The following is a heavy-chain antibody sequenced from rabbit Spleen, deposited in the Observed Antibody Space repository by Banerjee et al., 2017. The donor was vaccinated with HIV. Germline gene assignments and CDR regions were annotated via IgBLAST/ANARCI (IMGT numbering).Heavy chain of an antibody. V-gene: IGHV1S45*01. CDR3: ARDNGGSDTGYDL. J-gene: IGHJ4*01. CDR1: GFSFSNIYW. CDR2: IEGGSSAFS. Sequence: EQLEESGGGLVQPEGSLTLTCTASGFSFSNIYWLCWVRQAPGKGLEWITCIEGGSSAFSYFASWAKGRFTISKTSSTTVTLQMTSLTAADTATYFCARDNGGSDTGYDLWGQGTLVTVS. D-gene: IGHD6-1*01.